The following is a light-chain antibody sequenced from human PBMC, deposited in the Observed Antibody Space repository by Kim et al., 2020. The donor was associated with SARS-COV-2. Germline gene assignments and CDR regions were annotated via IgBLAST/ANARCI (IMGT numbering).Light chain of an antibody. CDR2: DVS. J-gene: IGLJ2*01. Sequence: GQSVTIACTGTSSDVGGYHYVSWYQQHPGKAPKLMIYDVSQRPSGVPDRFSGSKSGNTASLTVSQLQAEYEADYYCSSYAGNNKLIFGGGTQLTVL. CDR1: SSDVGGYHY. V-gene: IGLV2-8*01. CDR3: SSYAGNNKLI.